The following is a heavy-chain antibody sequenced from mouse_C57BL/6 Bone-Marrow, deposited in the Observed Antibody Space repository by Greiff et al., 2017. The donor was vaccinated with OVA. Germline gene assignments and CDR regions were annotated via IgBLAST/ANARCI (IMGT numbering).Heavy chain of an antibody. CDR2: INYDGSST. V-gene: IGHV5-16*01. CDR1: GYTFTDYY. CDR3: ARGLNFYGSSYLWYFDV. Sequence: EVKLEESERGLVQPGSSMKLSCTASGYTFTDYYMAWVRQVPEKGLEWVGNINYDGSSTYYLDSLKGRSIFSRDNAKNILYLQMSSLKSEDTATYYCARGLNFYGSSYLWYFDVWGTGTTVTVSS. J-gene: IGHJ1*03. D-gene: IGHD1-1*01.